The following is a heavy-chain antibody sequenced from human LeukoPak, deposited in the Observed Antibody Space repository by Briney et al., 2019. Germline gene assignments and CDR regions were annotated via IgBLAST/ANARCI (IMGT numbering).Heavy chain of an antibody. CDR3: ARDRDRAAADSWFDP. V-gene: IGHV1-2*02. D-gene: IGHD6-13*01. CDR2: INPNSGGT. CDR1: GYTFTGYY. Sequence: ASVTVSCKASGYTFTGYYMHWVRQAPGQGLEWMEWINPNSGGTNYAQNFQGRVTMTRDTSISTAYMELSSLRSDDTAVYYCARDRDRAAADSWFDPWGQGTLVTVSS. J-gene: IGHJ5*02.